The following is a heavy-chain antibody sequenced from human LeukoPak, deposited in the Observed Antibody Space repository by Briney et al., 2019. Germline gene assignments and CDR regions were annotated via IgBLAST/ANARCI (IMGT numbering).Heavy chain of an antibody. CDR3: AKRGVVIRVILVGFHKEAYYFDS. CDR2: ISGSGGGT. Sequence: GGSLRLSCAVSGITLSNYGMSWVRQAPGKGLEWVAGISGSGGGTNYADSVRGRFTISRDNSKNTLYLQMNSLGAEDTAMYFCAKRGVVIRVILVGFHKEAYYFDSWGQGALVTVSS. J-gene: IGHJ4*02. V-gene: IGHV3-23*01. D-gene: IGHD3-22*01. CDR1: GITLSNYG.